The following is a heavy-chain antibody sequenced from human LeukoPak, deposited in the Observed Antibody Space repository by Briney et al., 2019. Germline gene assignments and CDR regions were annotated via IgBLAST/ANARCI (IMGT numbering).Heavy chain of an antibody. Sequence: PGGSLRLSCAASGFTFSSYAMNWVRQAPGKGLEWVSALSSSGSTIYYADSVKGRFTISRDNAKNSLYLQMNSLRAEDTAVYYCAREREIQLNYFDYWGQGTLVTVSS. D-gene: IGHD5-18*01. J-gene: IGHJ4*02. CDR2: LSSSGSTI. CDR1: GFTFSSYA. V-gene: IGHV3-21*04. CDR3: AREREIQLNYFDY.